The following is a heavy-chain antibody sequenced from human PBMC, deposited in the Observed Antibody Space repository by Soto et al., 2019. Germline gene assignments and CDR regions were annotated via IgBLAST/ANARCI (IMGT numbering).Heavy chain of an antibody. CDR3: ARERYSSGWYRDNWFDP. CDR2: INAGNGNT. V-gene: IGHV1-3*05. CDR1: GYTFTSYA. D-gene: IGHD6-19*01. J-gene: IGHJ5*02. Sequence: QVQRVQSGAEEKKPGASVKVSCKASGYTFTSYAMHWVRQAPGQRLEWMGWINAGNGNTKYSQKFQGRVTITRDTSASTAYMELSSLRSEDTAVYYCARERYSSGWYRDNWFDPWGQGTLVTVSS.